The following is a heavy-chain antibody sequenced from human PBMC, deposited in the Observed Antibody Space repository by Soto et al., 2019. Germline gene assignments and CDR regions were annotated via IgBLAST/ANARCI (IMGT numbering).Heavy chain of an antibody. V-gene: IGHV1-69*19. CDR2: ISPMFGAA. CDR3: AREVQVHTPAFVY. Sequence: QVQLVQSGAEMKKPGSSVKVSCQSSGCTFNTYAMNWVRQAPGQGPEWMGDISPMFGAANYAPKFQGRVTITADESTGTSYMKLSSLTSEDTALYFCAREVQVHTPAFVYWGQGTLVTVSS. CDR1: GCTFNTYA. D-gene: IGHD3-10*01. J-gene: IGHJ4*02.